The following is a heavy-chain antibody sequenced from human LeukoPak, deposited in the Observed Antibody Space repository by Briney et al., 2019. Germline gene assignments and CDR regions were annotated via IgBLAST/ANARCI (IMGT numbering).Heavy chain of an antibody. Sequence: GGSLRLSCAASGFTFSSYSMNWVRQAPGKGLEWVSSISSSSSYIYYADSVKGRFTISRDNAKNSLYLQMNSLRAEDTAVYYCAREKMDSSGSDPFDIWGQGTMVTVSS. V-gene: IGHV3-21*01. J-gene: IGHJ3*02. CDR2: ISSSSSYI. CDR1: GFTFSSYS. CDR3: AREKMDSSGSDPFDI. D-gene: IGHD3-22*01.